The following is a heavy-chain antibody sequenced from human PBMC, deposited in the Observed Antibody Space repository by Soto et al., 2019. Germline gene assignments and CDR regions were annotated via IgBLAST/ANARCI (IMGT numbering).Heavy chain of an antibody. J-gene: IGHJ4*02. CDR2: IIPILGIA. CDR1: GGTFSSYT. V-gene: IGHV1-69*02. CDR3: XXXXXXXXXXXXDY. Sequence: QVQLVQSGAEVKKPGSSVKVSCKASGGTFSSYTISWVRXXXXXXXXWMGRIIPILGIANYAQKFQGRVTXXXXXXXXXXXXXXXXXXXXXXXXXXXXXXXXXXXXXXXDYWGQGTLVTVSS.